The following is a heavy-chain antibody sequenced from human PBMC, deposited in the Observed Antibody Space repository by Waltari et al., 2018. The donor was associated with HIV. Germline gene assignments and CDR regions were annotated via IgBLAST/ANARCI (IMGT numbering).Heavy chain of an antibody. J-gene: IGHJ6*02. CDR2: IFYSGSD. CDR3: AREGRGRRFGFAWLFGSGLDV. V-gene: IGHV4-30-4*01. Sequence: QVQLQESGPGLVKPSQTLSLTCTVSGGSIRGADYYWSWFRQPPGEGLGWIGYIFYSGSDYYCPSLQRRVSIALETSKNRFALKLSAVSVEDTALDYCAREGRGRRFGFAWLFGSGLDVWGQGTTVIVSS. D-gene: IGHD3-22*01. CDR1: GGSIRGADYY.